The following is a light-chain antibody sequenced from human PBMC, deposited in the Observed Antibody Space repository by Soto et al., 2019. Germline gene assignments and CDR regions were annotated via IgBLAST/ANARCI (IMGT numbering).Light chain of an antibody. CDR1: QSISSF. CDR2: AAS. V-gene: IGKV1-39*01. CDR3: QQSYSTPRYT. Sequence: DIQMTQSPSSLSASVGDRVTITCRASQSISSFLNWYQQKPGKAPNLLIYAASTLQSGVPSRFSGSGSGTDFTLTISSLQPEDFATYYCQQSYSTPRYTFGQGTNLEIK. J-gene: IGKJ2*01.